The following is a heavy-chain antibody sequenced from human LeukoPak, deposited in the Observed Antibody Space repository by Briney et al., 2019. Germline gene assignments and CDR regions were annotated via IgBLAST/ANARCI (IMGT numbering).Heavy chain of an antibody. CDR3: ARARGGHIAVASKELDY. J-gene: IGHJ4*02. Sequence: GSLRLSCAASGFTFSSYAMHWVRQAPGKGLEWVAVISYDGSNKYYADSVKGRFTISRDNSKNTLYLQMNSLRAEDTAVYYCARARGGHIAVASKELDYWGQGTLVTVSS. V-gene: IGHV3-30*04. CDR2: ISYDGSNK. D-gene: IGHD6-19*01. CDR1: GFTFSSYA.